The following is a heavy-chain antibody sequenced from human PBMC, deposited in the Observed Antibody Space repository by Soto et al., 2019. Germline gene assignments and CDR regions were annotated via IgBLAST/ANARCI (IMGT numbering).Heavy chain of an antibody. D-gene: IGHD3-16*01. CDR2: INAYNGNT. J-gene: IGHJ4*02. Sequence: ASVKVSCKASGYTFASYAISWMRQAPGQGLEWMGWINAYNGNTNYAQKLQGRVTMTTDTSTSTAYMELSSLRSEDTAVYYCARGEFLSYDDYWGQGTLVTVSS. CDR3: ARGEFLSYDDY. CDR1: GYTFASYA. V-gene: IGHV1-18*01.